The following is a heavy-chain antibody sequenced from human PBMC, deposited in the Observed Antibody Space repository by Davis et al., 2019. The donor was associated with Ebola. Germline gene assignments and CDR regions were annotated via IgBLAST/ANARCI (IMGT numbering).Heavy chain of an antibody. CDR3: AELHSSSSHI. D-gene: IGHD6-6*01. CDR1: GFTFSDYA. Sequence: PGGSLRLSCAASGFTFSDYAMTWVRQAPGKGLEWVSAVSSKGESTYYAASVKGRFTISRDESTRTLHLQMNSLRAEDTALYYCAELHSSSSHIWGQGTLVTVSS. J-gene: IGHJ4*02. V-gene: IGHV3-23*01. CDR2: VSSKGEST.